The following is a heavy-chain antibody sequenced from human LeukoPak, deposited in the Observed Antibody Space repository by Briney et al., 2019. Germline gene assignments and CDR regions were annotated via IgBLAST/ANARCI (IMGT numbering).Heavy chain of an antibody. V-gene: IGHV3-21*01. CDR2: ISSSSSYI. D-gene: IGHD3-22*01. J-gene: IGHJ4*02. Sequence: GGSLRLSCAASGFTFSSYSMNWVRQAPGKGLEWVSSISSSSSYIYYADSVKGRFTISRDNAKNSLYLQMNSLRAEDTAVYYCASGGPYYYDSSGYPHWGQGALVTVSS. CDR1: GFTFSSYS. CDR3: ASGGPYYYDSSGYPH.